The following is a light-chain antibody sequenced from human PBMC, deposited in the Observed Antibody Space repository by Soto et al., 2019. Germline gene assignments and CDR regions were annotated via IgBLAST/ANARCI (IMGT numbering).Light chain of an antibody. CDR3: AAWDYSLNGLV. CDR2: NNN. V-gene: IGLV1-44*01. J-gene: IGLJ7*01. CDR1: SSNIGPNA. Sequence: QSVLTQPPSASGTPGQKVTISCSGSSSNIGPNAVNWYQQLPGTAPKLLLYNNNQRPSGVSDRFSGSKSGTSASLAISGLQSDDEADYHCAAWDYSLNGLVFGTGTQLTVL.